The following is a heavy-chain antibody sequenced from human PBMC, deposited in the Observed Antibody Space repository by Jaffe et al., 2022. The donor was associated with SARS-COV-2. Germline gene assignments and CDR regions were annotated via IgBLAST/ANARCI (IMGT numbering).Heavy chain of an antibody. CDR3: ARTNGDFDY. CDR2: MNPKSGNS. V-gene: IGHV1-8*01. CDR1: GYTFSSYD. J-gene: IGHJ4*02. D-gene: IGHD2-8*01. Sequence: QVQLVQSGAEVKKPGASVKVSCKASGYTFSSYDINWVRQATGQGLEWVGWMNPKSGNSGYAEKFQGRVTMTRSTSISTAYMELSSLRVEDTAVYYCARTNGDFDYWGQGTLVTVSS.